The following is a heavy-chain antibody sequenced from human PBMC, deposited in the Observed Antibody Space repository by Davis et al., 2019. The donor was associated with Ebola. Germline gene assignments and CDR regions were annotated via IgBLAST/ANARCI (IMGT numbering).Heavy chain of an antibody. V-gene: IGHV3-33*01. CDR1: GFNFRSYG. Sequence: GESLKISCAASGFNFRSYGMHWVRQAPDKGLEWVAVIWYDGSRKYYADSVKGRFTISRDNAKNSLYLQMNSLRDEDTAVYYCARDLVGLQYGMDVWGQGTTVTVSS. CDR2: IWYDGSRK. CDR3: ARDLVGLQYGMDV. D-gene: IGHD2-15*01. J-gene: IGHJ6*02.